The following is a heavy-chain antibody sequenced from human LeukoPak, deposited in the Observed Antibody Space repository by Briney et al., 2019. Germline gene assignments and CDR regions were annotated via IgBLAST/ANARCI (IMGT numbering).Heavy chain of an antibody. J-gene: IGHJ4*02. V-gene: IGHV3-7*05. CDR1: GFTFNRYW. CDR2: ISEDGKKI. CDR3: ARWNSISGRWFLDY. D-gene: IGHD3-10*01. Sequence: GGSLRLSCEASGFTFNRYWMTWVRQAPRKGLEWVADISEDGKKIYYVDSVKGRFSISRENAKNSLALQLNTLRVEDTAVYYCARWNSISGRWFLDYWGQGTLVTVSS.